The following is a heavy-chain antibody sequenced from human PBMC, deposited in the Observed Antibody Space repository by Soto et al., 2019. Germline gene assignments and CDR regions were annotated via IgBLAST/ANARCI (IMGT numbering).Heavy chain of an antibody. CDR3: ARGRYGAY. D-gene: IGHD3-10*01. Sequence: QVHLVQSGAEVKKPGASVKVSCKASGYTFTSYGITWVRQAPGQGLEWMGWISAHNGNTDYAQKLQGRDIVTRDTSTSTAYMELRSLRSDDTAVYYCARGRYGAYWGQGALVTVSS. J-gene: IGHJ4*02. CDR2: ISAHNGNT. V-gene: IGHV1-18*01. CDR1: GYTFTSYG.